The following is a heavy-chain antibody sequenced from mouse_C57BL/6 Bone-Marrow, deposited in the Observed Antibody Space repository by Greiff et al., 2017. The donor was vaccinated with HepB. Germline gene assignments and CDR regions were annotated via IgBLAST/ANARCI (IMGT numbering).Heavy chain of an antibody. V-gene: IGHV1-81*01. J-gene: IGHJ3*01. CDR2: IYPRSGNT. CDR3: ARNYYGNLPAY. CDR1: GYTFTSYG. D-gene: IGHD2-1*01. Sequence: VKLMESGAELARPGASVKLSCKASGYTFTSYGISWVKQRTGQGLEWIGEIYPRSGNTYYNEKFKGKATLTADKSSSTAYMELRSLTSEDSAVYFCARNYYGNLPAYWGQGTLVTVSA.